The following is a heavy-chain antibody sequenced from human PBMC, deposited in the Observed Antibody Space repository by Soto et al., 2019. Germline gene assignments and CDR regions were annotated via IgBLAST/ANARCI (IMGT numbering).Heavy chain of an antibody. J-gene: IGHJ6*02. V-gene: IGHV5-51*01. D-gene: IGHD5-12*01. Sequence: PGESLKISCKGSGYSFITYWIAWVRQKPGKGLEWMGIIDPADSETKYSPSFQGQVTISADKSINTAYLQWSSLKASDTAKYYCASVGQGGYVQGMDVWGQGTTVTVSS. CDR3: ASVGQGGYVQGMDV. CDR2: IDPADSET. CDR1: GYSFITYW.